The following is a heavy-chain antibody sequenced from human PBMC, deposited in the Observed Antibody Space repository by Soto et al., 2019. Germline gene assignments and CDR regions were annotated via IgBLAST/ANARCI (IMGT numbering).Heavy chain of an antibody. V-gene: IGHV4-31*03. J-gene: IGHJ4*02. Sequence: TLSLTCTVSVGSISRGGYYWSWIRQHPGKGLEWIGYIYYSGSTYYNPSLKIRGTISVDTSKNQFSLKPSSVTAADTAVYYCASAYGDSKFDYWGQGTLVTVSS. CDR3: ASAYGDSKFDY. CDR2: IYYSGST. CDR1: VGSISRGGYY. D-gene: IGHD4-17*01.